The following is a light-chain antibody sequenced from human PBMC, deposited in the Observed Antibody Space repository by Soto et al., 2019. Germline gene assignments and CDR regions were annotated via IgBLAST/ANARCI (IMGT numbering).Light chain of an antibody. V-gene: IGLV2-14*01. Sequence: QSALTQPASVSGSPGQSITISCTGSSSDVGGYNYVSWYQQYPGKAPSLMIYEFSNRPSGVSDRFSGSKSGNTASLTISGLQAEDEADYYCSSYTSSYIYVFGTGTKVTVL. CDR1: SSDVGGYNY. CDR2: EFS. J-gene: IGLJ1*01. CDR3: SSYTSSYIYV.